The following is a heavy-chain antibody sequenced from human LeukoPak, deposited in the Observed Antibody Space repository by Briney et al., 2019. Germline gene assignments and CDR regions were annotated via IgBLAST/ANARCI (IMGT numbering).Heavy chain of an antibody. Sequence: GGSLRLSCAASGFTFSSYWMHWVRHTPGKGLVWVSRIKGDGSSASYADSVKGRFTISRDNAKNTLYLQMNSLRAEDTAVYYCARDGYSFGHDFDYWGQGTLVTVSA. V-gene: IGHV3-74*01. CDR2: IKGDGSSA. CDR1: GFTFSSYW. CDR3: ARDGYSFGHDFDY. J-gene: IGHJ4*02. D-gene: IGHD5-18*01.